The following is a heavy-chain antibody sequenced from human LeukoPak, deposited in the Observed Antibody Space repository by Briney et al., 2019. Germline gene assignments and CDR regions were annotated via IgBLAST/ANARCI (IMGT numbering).Heavy chain of an antibody. J-gene: IGHJ3*02. D-gene: IGHD1-26*01. CDR1: GGSISSSSYY. V-gene: IGHV4-39*01. CDR3: ARPTSGGSLRNAFDI. Sequence: SETLSLTCTASGGSISSSSYYWGWIRQPPGKGLEWIGSIYYSGSTYYNPSLKSRVTISVDTSKNQFSLKLSSVTAADTAVYYCARPTSGGSLRNAFDIWGQGTMVTVSS. CDR2: IYYSGST.